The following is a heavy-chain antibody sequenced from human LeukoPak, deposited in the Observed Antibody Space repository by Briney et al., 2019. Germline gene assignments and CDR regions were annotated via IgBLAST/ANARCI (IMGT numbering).Heavy chain of an antibody. CDR1: GGTFSSYA. D-gene: IGHD4-17*01. J-gene: IGHJ5*02. CDR3: ARTVTTASGLVSSVNWFDP. Sequence: GASVKVSCKASGGTFSSYAISWVRQAPGQGLEWMGRIIPIFGIANYAQKFQGRVTITADKSTSTAYMELSSLRSEDTAVYYCARTVTTASGLVSSVNWFDPWGQGTLVTVSS. V-gene: IGHV1-69*04. CDR2: IIPIFGIA.